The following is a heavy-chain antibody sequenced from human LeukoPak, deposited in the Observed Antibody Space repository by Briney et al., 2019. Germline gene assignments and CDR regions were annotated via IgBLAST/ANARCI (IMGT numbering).Heavy chain of an antibody. CDR2: INPNSGGT. V-gene: IGHV1-2*02. CDR3: ARDLPNNWNYVGDY. Sequence: ASVTVSCKASGYTFTVYYMHWVRQAPGQGLEWMGWINPNSGGTNYAQKFQGRVTMTRDTSISTAYMELSSLRSDDTAVYFCARDLPNNWNYVGDYWGQGTLVTVSS. CDR1: GYTFTVYY. J-gene: IGHJ4*02. D-gene: IGHD1-7*01.